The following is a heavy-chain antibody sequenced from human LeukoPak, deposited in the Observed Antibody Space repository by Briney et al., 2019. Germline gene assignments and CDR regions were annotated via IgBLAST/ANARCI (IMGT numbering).Heavy chain of an antibody. D-gene: IGHD3-10*01. V-gene: IGHV1-18*04. CDR1: GFTFTSDY. J-gene: IGHJ3*01. CDR2: ISTYNDDV. Sequence: AASVKVSCKASGFTFTSDYYLHWVRQAPGQGLEWMGWISTYNDDVDYAQKVQGRVTMTTDTSTSTAYMELRSLRSDDTAVYYCARQSGPGSAFDLWGQGTMVTVSS. CDR3: ARQSGPGSAFDL.